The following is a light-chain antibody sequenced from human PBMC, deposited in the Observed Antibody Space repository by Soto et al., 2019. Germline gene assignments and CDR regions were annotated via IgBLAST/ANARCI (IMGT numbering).Light chain of an antibody. CDR3: GTWVSSLSSAR. Sequence: QSVLTQPPSVSAAPGQKVTISCSGSRSNIANNYFSWYQQLPGTAPKLRIYDNNKRPSGIPDRFSGSKSGTSATLGITGLQTGDEADYYCGTWVSSLSSARFGGGTKLTVL. V-gene: IGLV1-51*01. J-gene: IGLJ3*02. CDR1: RSNIANNY. CDR2: DNN.